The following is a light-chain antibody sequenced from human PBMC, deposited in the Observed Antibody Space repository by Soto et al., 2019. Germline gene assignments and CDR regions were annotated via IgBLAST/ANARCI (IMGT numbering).Light chain of an antibody. CDR2: DAS. CDR3: HQYDGSPLT. J-gene: IGKJ4*02. V-gene: IGKV3-20*01. Sequence: EIVLTQSPGTLSLSPGERATLSCRASQSLSTSYLAWYQQKPGQAPRLLIYDASSRATGIPDRFSGSGSGTDFTLTISRLEPEDFAVYYCHQYDGSPLTFGRGTKVDI. CDR1: QSLSTSY.